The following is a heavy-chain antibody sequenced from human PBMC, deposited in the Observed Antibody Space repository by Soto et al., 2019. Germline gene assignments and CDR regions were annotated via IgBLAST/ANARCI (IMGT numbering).Heavy chain of an antibody. V-gene: IGHV1-18*01. CDR2: ISVYNGNT. CDR3: ARGTYYYDNSGYVDNDY. Sequence: ASVKVSCKASGYTFTSYGITWVRQAPGQGLEWMGWISVYNGNTNYAQKFQGRVTMTTDTSTSTAYMELRSLRPDDTAVYYCARGTYYYDNSGYVDNDYWGQGTLVTVSS. CDR1: GYTFTSYG. D-gene: IGHD3-22*01. J-gene: IGHJ4*02.